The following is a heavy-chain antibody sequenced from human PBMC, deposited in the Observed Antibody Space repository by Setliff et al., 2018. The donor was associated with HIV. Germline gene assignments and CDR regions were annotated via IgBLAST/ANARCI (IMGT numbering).Heavy chain of an antibody. J-gene: IGHJ4*02. V-gene: IGHV1-18*01. Sequence: ASVKVSCKASGYTFTSYGITWVRQAPGQGLEWMGWITAYSGNTNYAQKRQGRVTMTTDTSTNAASMELRRLRSNDTAVYYCVTSEPYNSSPFHWGQGTLVTVSS. D-gene: IGHD6-13*01. CDR1: GYTFTSYG. CDR2: ITAYSGNT. CDR3: VTSEPYNSSPFH.